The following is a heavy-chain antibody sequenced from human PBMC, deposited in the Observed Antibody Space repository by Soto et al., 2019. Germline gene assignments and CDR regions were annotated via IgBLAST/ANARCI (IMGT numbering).Heavy chain of an antibody. CDR2: MNPNSGNT. V-gene: IGHV1-8*01. CDR3: AIPLFDFWSGYRGSEYYGMDV. J-gene: IGHJ6*02. D-gene: IGHD3-3*01. Sequence: QVQLVQSGAEVKKPGASVKVSCKASGYTFTSYDINWVRQATGQGLEWMGWMNPNSGNTGYAQKFQGRVTMTRNTSIXXAXMXXSSLRSEDTAVYYCAIPLFDFWSGYRGSEYYGMDVWGQGTTVTVSS. CDR1: GYTFTSYD.